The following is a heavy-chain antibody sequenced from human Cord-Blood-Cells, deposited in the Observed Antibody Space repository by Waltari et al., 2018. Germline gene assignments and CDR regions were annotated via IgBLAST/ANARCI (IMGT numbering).Heavy chain of an antibody. CDR3: ATATYSSSWYGYFQH. V-gene: IGHV1-24*01. CDR2: FDPEDGET. D-gene: IGHD6-13*01. CDR1: GFTLTELS. Sequence: QFQLVQSGAAVKKPGASVKVSCKVSGFTLTELSLLWVQQVPGKGLEWMGGFDPEDGETIYAQKFQGRVTMTEDTSTDTAYMELSSLRSEDTAVYYCATATYSSSWYGYFQHWGKGTLVTVSS. J-gene: IGHJ1*01.